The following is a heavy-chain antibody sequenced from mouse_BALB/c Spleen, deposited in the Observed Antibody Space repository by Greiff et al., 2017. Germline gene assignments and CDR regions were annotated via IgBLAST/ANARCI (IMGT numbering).Heavy chain of an antibody. CDR3: ARDYGYAMDY. CDR2: INSNGGST. D-gene: IGHD1-1*01. V-gene: IGHV5-6-3*01. CDR1: GFTFSSYG. J-gene: IGHJ4*01. Sequence: DVQLQESGGGLVQPGGSLKLSCAASGFTFSSYGMSWVRQTPDKRLELVATINSNGGSTYYPDSVKGRFTISRDNAKNTLYLQMSSLKSEDTAMYYCARDYGYAMDYWGQGTSVTVSS.